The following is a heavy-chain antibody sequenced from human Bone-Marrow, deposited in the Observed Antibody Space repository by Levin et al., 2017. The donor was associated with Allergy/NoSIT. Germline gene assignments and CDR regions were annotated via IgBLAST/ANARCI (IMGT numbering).Heavy chain of an antibody. D-gene: IGHD1-26*01. Sequence: GVLKISCVASGIIVTTKYMSWVRQAPGKGLEWVSVIYSGGSTIYADSVKGRFTISRDKSTNTVFLQMNTLRAEDTAVYYCAVSELVGVTAGFDIWGQGTMVTVSS. CDR3: AVSELVGVTAGFDI. CDR1: GIIVTTKY. CDR2: IYSGGST. J-gene: IGHJ3*02. V-gene: IGHV3-53*01.